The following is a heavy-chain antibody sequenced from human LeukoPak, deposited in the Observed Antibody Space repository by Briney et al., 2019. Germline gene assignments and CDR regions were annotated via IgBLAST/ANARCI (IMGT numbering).Heavy chain of an antibody. CDR1: GFTFDNYA. V-gene: IGHV3-23*01. J-gene: IGHJ6*02. Sequence: GGSLKLSCAASGFTFDNYAMNWVRQAPGKGLEWVLGISGSGVNTYYADSVKGRFTISRDNSKNTPYLQLNSLRGEDTAIYYCARDTSFNYGAHAMDVWAKGPRSPSP. CDR3: ARDTSFNYGAHAMDV. D-gene: IGHD4/OR15-4a*01. CDR2: ISGSGVNT.